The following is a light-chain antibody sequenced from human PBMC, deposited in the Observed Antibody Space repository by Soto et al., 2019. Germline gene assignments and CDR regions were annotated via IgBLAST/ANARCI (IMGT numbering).Light chain of an antibody. J-gene: IGLJ2*01. Sequence: SYELTQPPSVSVSPGQTASITCSGDKLGDKYACWYQQKPGQSPVLVIYQDSKRPSGIPERFSGSNSGNTATLTISGTQAMDEADYYCQVWDSSTEVFGGGNKLTVL. V-gene: IGLV3-1*01. CDR1: KLGDKY. CDR2: QDS. CDR3: QVWDSSTEV.